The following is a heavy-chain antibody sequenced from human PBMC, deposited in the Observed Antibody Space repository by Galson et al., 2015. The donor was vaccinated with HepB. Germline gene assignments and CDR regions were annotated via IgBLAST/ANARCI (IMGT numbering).Heavy chain of an antibody. CDR1: GFTFSSYG. Sequence: SLRLSCAASGFTFSSYGMHWVRQAPGKGLEWVAVISYDGSNKYYADSVKGRFTISRDNSKNTLYLQMNSLRAEDTAVYYCAKTRRIAAAGDYWGQGTLVTVSS. D-gene: IGHD6-13*01. CDR3: AKTRRIAAAGDY. V-gene: IGHV3-30*18. J-gene: IGHJ4*02. CDR2: ISYDGSNK.